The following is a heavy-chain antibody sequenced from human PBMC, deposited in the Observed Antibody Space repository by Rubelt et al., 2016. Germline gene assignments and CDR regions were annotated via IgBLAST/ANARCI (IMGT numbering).Heavy chain of an antibody. CDR1: GGSFSGYY. Sequence: QVQLQQWGAGLLKPSETLSLTCAVYGGSFSGYYWTWIRQPPGKGLEWIGEINQSGSTNYNPSLKSRVTVSVDTSKNQVSRNVGAVTAADTAVDYCAGGIVGAPRSSYYGMDVWGQGTTVTVSS. CDR2: INQSGST. CDR3: AGGIVGAPRSSYYGMDV. V-gene: IGHV4-34*01. D-gene: IGHD1-26*01. J-gene: IGHJ6*02.